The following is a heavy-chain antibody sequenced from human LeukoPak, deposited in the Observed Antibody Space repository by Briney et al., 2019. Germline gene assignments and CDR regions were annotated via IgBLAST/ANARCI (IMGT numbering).Heavy chain of an antibody. CDR3: ARHTDNWFEP. V-gene: IGHV4-59*08. CDR2: IYYSGNT. CDR1: GGSISNYY. Sequence: SETLSLTCTVSGGSISNYYWSWIRQPPGKGLEWIGYIYYSGNTNYNPSLKSRVTISVDTSKNQFSLKLSSATAADTAVYYCARHTDNWFEPWGQGTLVTVSS. J-gene: IGHJ5*02.